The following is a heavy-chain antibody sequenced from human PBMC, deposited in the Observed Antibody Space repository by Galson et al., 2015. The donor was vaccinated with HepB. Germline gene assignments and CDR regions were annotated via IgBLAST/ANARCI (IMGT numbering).Heavy chain of an antibody. D-gene: IGHD5-24*01. CDR1: GFIFSTYW. Sequence: SLRLSCAASGFIFSTYWMTWVRQAPGKGLQWVASINQDGSEKYYVDSVKGRFTISRDNAKKSVSLHMNSLRVEDTAIYYCARRMRSGGQGTLVTVSS. V-gene: IGHV3-7*01. CDR3: ARRMRS. J-gene: IGHJ4*02. CDR2: INQDGSEK.